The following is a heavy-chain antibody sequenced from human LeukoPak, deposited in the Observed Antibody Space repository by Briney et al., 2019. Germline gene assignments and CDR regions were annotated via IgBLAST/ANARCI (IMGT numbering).Heavy chain of an antibody. D-gene: IGHD5-12*01. CDR3: ARQGGYSGYDATDS. CDR2: IYYSGST. V-gene: IGHV4-59*08. CDR1: GGSISSYY. Sequence: PSETLSLTCTVSGGSISSYYWSWFRQPPGEGLGWIGYIYYSGSTNYNPSLKSRVTISVEPSKNQFSLKLASVTAADTAVYYCARQGGYSGYDATDSWGQGTLVTVSS. J-gene: IGHJ4*02.